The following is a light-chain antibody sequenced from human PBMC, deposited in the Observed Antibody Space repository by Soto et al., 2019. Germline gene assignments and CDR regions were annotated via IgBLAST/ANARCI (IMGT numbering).Light chain of an antibody. CDR1: SSDVGAYNY. J-gene: IGLJ1*01. CDR3: SSYTTSSTYV. V-gene: IGLV2-14*03. CDR2: HVS. Sequence: QSALTQPASVPGSPEQSIAISCTGTSSDVGAYNYASWYQQHPGKAPKLMIYHVSNRPSGVSDRFSGSKSDNTASLTISGLQAEDEADYYCSSYTTSSTYVFGTGTKVTVL.